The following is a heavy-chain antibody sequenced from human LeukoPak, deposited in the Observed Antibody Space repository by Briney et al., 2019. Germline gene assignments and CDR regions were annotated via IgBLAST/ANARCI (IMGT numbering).Heavy chain of an antibody. Sequence: GGSLRLSCAASGFTFSNAWMNWVRQAPGKGLEWVGRIRSNSDGGTIDYAAPVKGRFTLSRDDSKTTLYLQMNSLQTEDTAVYYCATDFYDSTWGQGTLVTVSS. D-gene: IGHD3-22*01. CDR3: ATDFYDST. CDR2: IRSNSDGGTI. J-gene: IGHJ5*02. V-gene: IGHV3-15*07. CDR1: GFTFSNAW.